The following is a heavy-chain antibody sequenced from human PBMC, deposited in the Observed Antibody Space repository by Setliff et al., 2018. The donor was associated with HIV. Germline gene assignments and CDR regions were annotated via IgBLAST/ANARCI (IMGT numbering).Heavy chain of an antibody. V-gene: IGHV1-69*05. J-gene: IGHJ1*01. D-gene: IGHD2-15*01. CDR1: GGTFSGYA. Sequence: GASVKVSCKAPGGTFSGYAFSWVRQAPGQGFEWMGGSIPVIGTVNYAQKFLGRATMTTDESTSTAYMEVSSLRSEDTAMFYGARDPGYCSGGRCYGAYLEHWGQGTLVTVSS. CDR3: ARDPGYCSGGRCYGAYLEH. CDR2: SIPVIGTV.